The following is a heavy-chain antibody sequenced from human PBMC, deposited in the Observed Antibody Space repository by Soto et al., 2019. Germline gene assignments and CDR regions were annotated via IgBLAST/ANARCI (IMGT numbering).Heavy chain of an antibody. V-gene: IGHV1-18*01. CDR1: GYTFTSYG. D-gene: IGHD2-21*01. J-gene: IGHJ4*02. CDR2: ISAYNGNT. CDR3: ARAEDCGGDCYYFDY. Sequence: ASGKVSCKASGYTFTSYGISWVRQAPGQGLEWMGWISAYNGNTNYAQKLQGRVTMTTDTSTSTAYMELRSLRSDDTAVYYCARAEDCGGDCYYFDYWGQGTLVTVSS.